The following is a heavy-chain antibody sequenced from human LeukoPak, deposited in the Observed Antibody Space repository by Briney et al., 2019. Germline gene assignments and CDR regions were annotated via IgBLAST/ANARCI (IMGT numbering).Heavy chain of an antibody. V-gene: IGHV3-74*01. CDR1: GLSISSHW. CDR3: VRGLI. Sequence: GGSLRLSCAASGLSISSHWMHWVRQTPGKGLVWFSRISSDGSITNYADSVKGRLTISRDNARNTLYLQMNSLSAEDTAIYYCVRGLIWGQETLVTVSS. J-gene: IGHJ4*02. D-gene: IGHD3-16*01. CDR2: ISSDGSIT.